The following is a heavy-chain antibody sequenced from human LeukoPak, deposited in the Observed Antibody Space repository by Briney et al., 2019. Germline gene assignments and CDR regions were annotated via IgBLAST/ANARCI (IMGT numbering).Heavy chain of an antibody. CDR3: ARRNSSGWYTSHFDY. Sequence: SETLSLTCTVSGGSISSYYWSWIRQPPGKGLEWIGYIYCSGSTNYNPSLKSRVTISVDTSKNQFSLKLSSVTAADTAVYYCARRNSSGWYTSHFDYWGQGTLVTVSS. D-gene: IGHD6-19*01. CDR2: IYCSGST. V-gene: IGHV4-59*01. J-gene: IGHJ4*02. CDR1: GGSISSYY.